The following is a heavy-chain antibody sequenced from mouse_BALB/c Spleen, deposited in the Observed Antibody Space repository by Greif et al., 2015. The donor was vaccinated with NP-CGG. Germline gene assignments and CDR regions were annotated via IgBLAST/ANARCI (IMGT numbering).Heavy chain of an antibody. CDR2: IYPGDGDT. D-gene: IGHD2-1*01. CDR3: ARVGNYYFDY. V-gene: IGHV1-80*01. J-gene: IGHJ2*01. Sequence: SGAELVRPGSSVKISCKASGYAFSSYWMNWVKQRPGQGLEWIGQIYPGDGDTNYNGKFKGKATLTADKSSSTAYMQLSSLTSEDSAVYFCARVGNYYFDYWGQGTTLIVSS. CDR1: GYAFSSYW.